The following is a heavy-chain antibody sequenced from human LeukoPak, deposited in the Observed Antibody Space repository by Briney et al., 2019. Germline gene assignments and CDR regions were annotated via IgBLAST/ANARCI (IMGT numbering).Heavy chain of an antibody. CDR3: ARYITEQDDESVYYYFSFDI. J-gene: IGHJ3*02. Sequence: SETLSPTYPVGGPSITRLCWGSVRQPPGKGLEWIGYIYYSGSTNYNPPLKSRVTISVDTSKNQFSMKLSSITTADTAVYYCARYITEQDDESVYYYFSFDIWGQGTMVNVSS. V-gene: IGHV4-59*11. CDR1: GPSITRLC. CDR2: IYYSGST. D-gene: IGHD2/OR15-2a*01.